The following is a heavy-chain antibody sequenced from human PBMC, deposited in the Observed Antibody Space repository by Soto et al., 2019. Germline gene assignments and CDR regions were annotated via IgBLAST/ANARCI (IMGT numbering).Heavy chain of an antibody. CDR2: ISYDGSNK. D-gene: IGHD4-17*01. CDR3: AKDHRTTVTTRGVWYFDY. CDR1: GFTFSSYA. V-gene: IGHV3-30*18. Sequence: PGGSLRLSCAASGFTFSSYALHWVRQAPGKGLERVALISYDGSNKYYADSVKGRFTISRDTSKNTLYLQMNSLRAEDTAVCYCAKDHRTTVTTRGVWYFDYWGQGTLVTVSS. J-gene: IGHJ4*02.